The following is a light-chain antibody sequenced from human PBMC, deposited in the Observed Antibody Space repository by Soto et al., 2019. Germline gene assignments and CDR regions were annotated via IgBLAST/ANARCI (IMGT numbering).Light chain of an antibody. J-gene: IGKJ5*01. Sequence: ENVLTQSPGTLSLSPGERATLSCRASQSVSSNLAWYQQKPGQAPRLLISRASTRATGFPSRFSGSGSGTEFTLTISSLQSEDSAVYYCQHYNNWPYTFGPGTRLEIK. CDR1: QSVSSN. CDR3: QHYNNWPYT. CDR2: RAS. V-gene: IGKV3-15*01.